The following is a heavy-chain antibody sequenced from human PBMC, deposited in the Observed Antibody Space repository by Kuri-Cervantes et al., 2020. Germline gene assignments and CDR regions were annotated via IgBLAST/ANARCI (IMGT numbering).Heavy chain of an antibody. CDR3: AKYCRYSSSWYAAHNYWYFDL. Sequence: GESLKISCAASGFTFSNYGMHWVRQAPGKGLEWVAVIWFDGSNKYYADSVKGRFTISRDNSKNTLYLQMNSLRAEDTAVYYCAKYCRYSSSWYAAHNYWYFDLWGRGTLVTVSS. J-gene: IGHJ2*01. V-gene: IGHV3-33*06. CDR1: GFTFSNYG. CDR2: IWFDGSNK. D-gene: IGHD6-13*01.